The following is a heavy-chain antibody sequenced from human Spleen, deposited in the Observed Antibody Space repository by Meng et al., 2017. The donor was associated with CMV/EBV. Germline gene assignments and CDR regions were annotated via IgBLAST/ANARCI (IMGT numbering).Heavy chain of an antibody. J-gene: IGHJ4*02. D-gene: IGHD5-12*01. CDR2: LSGSGHRT. CDR1: GVTFGGDY. V-gene: IGHV3-23*01. Sequence: CAAAGVTFGGDYMSWVRQAPGKGLECVSSLSGSGHRTYYADSVRGRFTISRDSSKNTLYLQMNSLRADDTAVYYCATDYRDHDAFVYWGQGTLVTVSS. CDR3: ATDYRDHDAFVY.